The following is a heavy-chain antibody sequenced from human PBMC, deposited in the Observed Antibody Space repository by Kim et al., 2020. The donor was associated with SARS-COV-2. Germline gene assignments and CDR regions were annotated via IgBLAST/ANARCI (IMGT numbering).Heavy chain of an antibody. Sequence: SETLSLTCTVSGGSISSGCYYWSWIRQHPGKGLVWIGYIYDSGSTNSTPSLKGRVTISVDTSKNPFYLKLSSVAAAATAVYYCAGILTRLPTVTGRFAFDIWGQGTMVTVSS. J-gene: IGHJ3*02. CDR2: IYDSGST. D-gene: IGHD4-17*01. CDR1: GGSISSGCYY. V-gene: IGHV4-31*03. CDR3: AGILTRLPTVTGRFAFDI.